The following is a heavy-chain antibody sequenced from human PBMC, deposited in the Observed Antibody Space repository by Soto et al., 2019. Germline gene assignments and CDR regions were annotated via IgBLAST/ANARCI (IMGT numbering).Heavy chain of an antibody. CDR1: GFSFSYYA. D-gene: IGHD2-15*01. CDR3: ASPYCSGGSCYLTEYFQH. J-gene: IGHJ1*01. Sequence: QVQLVESGGGVVQPGRSLRLSCAASGFSFSYYAMHWVRQAPGKGLEWVAVIAYDASKKYYADSVKGRFTISRDNSKNTLYLQMNSLRDADTAVYYCASPYCSGGSCYLTEYFQHWGQGTLVTVSS. V-gene: IGHV3-30*03. CDR2: IAYDASKK.